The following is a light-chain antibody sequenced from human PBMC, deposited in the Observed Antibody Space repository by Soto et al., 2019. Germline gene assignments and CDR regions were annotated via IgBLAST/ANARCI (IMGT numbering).Light chain of an antibody. CDR2: DAS. V-gene: IGKV1-5*01. CDR1: QSVSNY. J-gene: IGKJ1*01. Sequence: DIQMTQSPSSLSSSVGDRVTITCLASQSVSNYLNWYQQKPGNAPKLLIFDASNLKSGVSSRFSGSGSGTEFTLTISRLQPDDVATYYCLQYSSHSWTFGQGTKVDIK. CDR3: LQYSSHSWT.